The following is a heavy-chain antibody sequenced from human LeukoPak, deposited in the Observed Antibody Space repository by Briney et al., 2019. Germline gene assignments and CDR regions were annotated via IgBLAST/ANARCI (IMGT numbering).Heavy chain of an antibody. D-gene: IGHD2-15*01. CDR3: ATFSPAIDSGWFDP. J-gene: IGHJ5*02. CDR1: GGSISSSGYY. CDR2: IYYSGNT. Sequence: PSQTLSLTCTVSGGSISSSGYYWSWIRQYPGRGLEWIGYIYYSGNTYYNPSLKSRVTISVDTSKNQFSLKLSSVIAADTAVYYCATFSPAIDSGWFDPWGQGTLVTLSS. V-gene: IGHV4-31*03.